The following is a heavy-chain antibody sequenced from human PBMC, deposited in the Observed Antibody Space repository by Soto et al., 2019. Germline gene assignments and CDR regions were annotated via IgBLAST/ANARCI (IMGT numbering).Heavy chain of an antibody. J-gene: IGHJ4*02. CDR3: ARDISEARTDKSSNYCDY. CDR1: GFTFSTYG. V-gene: IGHV3-33*01. Sequence: GGTLRLSCAASGFTFSTYGMHWVRQAPGKGLEWVAVLWFDGSNQYYADSVRGRFTISRDNSQNTLYLQMNSLRVEDTAVYYCARDISEARTDKSSNYCDYWGQGALVTVSS. D-gene: IGHD2-21*01. CDR2: LWFDGSNQ.